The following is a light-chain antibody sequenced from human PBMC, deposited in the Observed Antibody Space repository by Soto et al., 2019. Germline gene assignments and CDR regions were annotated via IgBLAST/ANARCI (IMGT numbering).Light chain of an antibody. Sequence: EIEMTQSPAALSVSPGERATLSCRARQSVSSNLAWYQQKPGQAPRLLIYGASTRATGIPARFSGSGSGTEFTLTISSLQSEDFAVYYCQQYNNWPRTFGGGTKVDIK. V-gene: IGKV3-15*01. CDR3: QQYNNWPRT. CDR1: QSVSSN. J-gene: IGKJ4*01. CDR2: GAS.